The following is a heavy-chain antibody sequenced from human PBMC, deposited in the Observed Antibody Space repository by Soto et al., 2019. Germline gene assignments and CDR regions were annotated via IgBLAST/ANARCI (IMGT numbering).Heavy chain of an antibody. V-gene: IGHV4-31*03. J-gene: IGHJ4*02. CDR1: GGSISSGGYY. Sequence: QVQLQESGPGLVKPSQTLSLTCTVSGGSISSGGYYWSWIRQHPGKGLEWIGYIYYSGTYYNPSLKSRVTISVDPSKNQFSLKLSSVTAADTAVYYCAIRNGSGSYYVDYWGQGTLVTVSS. CDR3: AIRNGSGSYYVDY. D-gene: IGHD3-10*01. CDR2: IYYSGT.